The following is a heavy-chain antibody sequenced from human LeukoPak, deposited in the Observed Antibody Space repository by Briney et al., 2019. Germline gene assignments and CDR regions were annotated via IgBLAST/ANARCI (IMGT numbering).Heavy chain of an antibody. J-gene: IGHJ3*01. Sequence: GGSLRLSCAASGFTVSSNYMSWVRQAPGKGLEWVSVIYSGGSTYYADSVKGRFTISRDSSEDTLDLQMDSLRAEDTAIYYCAKAIHYLDRWDAFDVWGRGTMVIVSS. CDR3: AKAIHYLDRWDAFDV. CDR2: IYSGGST. V-gene: IGHV3-53*01. D-gene: IGHD2-2*03. CDR1: GFTVSSNY.